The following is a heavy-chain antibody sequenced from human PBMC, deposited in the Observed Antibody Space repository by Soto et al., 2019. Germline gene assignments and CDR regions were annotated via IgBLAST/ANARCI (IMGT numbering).Heavy chain of an antibody. CDR1: GYTFTSYG. D-gene: IGHD6-13*01. V-gene: IGHV1-18*01. CDR3: ARAKVGYSSSWYDYYYGMDV. J-gene: IGHJ6*02. CDR2: ISAYNGNT. Sequence: ASVKVSCKASGYTFTSYGISWVRQAPGQGLEWMGWISAYNGNTNYAQKLQGRVTMTTDTSTSTAYMELRSLRSDDTAVYYCARAKVGYSSSWYDYYYGMDVWRQGTTVTVSS.